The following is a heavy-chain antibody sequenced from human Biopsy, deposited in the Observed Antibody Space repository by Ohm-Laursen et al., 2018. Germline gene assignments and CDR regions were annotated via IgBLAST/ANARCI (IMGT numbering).Heavy chain of an antibody. CDR2: INQAGTT. V-gene: IGHV4-34*08. J-gene: IGHJ4*02. CDR3: GNEVHGRDY. CDR1: GKTFSDYQ. D-gene: IGHD2-15*01. Sequence: PSQTLSLTCAVFGKTFSDYQWSWIRQPPGKGLEWIGQINQAGTTNYNPSLMSRVSISADASKYEFSLRLTSVTAADTAVYLCGNEVHGRDYWGLGAQVTVSS.